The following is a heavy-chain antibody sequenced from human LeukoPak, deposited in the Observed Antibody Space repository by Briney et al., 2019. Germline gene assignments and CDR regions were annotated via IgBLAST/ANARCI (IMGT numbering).Heavy chain of an antibody. V-gene: IGHV4-59*01. CDR1: GGSFSGYY. D-gene: IGHD3-22*01. Sequence: SETLSLTCAVYGGSFSGYYWSWIRQPPGKGLEWIGYIYYSGSTNYNPSLKSRVTISVDTSKNQFSLKLSSVTAADTAVYYCARDLYYDSSGYYYPHWFDPWGQGTLVTVSS. CDR3: ARDLYYDSSGYYYPHWFDP. CDR2: IYYSGST. J-gene: IGHJ5*02.